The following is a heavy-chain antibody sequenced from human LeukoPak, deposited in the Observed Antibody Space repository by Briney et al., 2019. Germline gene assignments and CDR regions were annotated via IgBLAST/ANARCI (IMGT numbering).Heavy chain of an antibody. Sequence: GGSLRLSCAASGFTFSSYSMNWVRQAPGKGLEWVSSINSKSRYIYYADSVKGRFTISRDNAKNSLYLQMNSLRAEDTAVYYCAKTTYYDFRSDYPEYYFDYWGPGTLVTVSS. J-gene: IGHJ4*02. CDR2: INSKSRYI. D-gene: IGHD3-3*01. CDR3: AKTTYYDFRSDYPEYYFDY. CDR1: GFTFSSYS. V-gene: IGHV3-21*04.